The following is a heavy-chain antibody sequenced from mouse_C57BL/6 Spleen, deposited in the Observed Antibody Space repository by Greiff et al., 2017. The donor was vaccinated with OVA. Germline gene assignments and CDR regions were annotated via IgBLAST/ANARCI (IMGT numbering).Heavy chain of an antibody. D-gene: IGHD3-2*02. J-gene: IGHJ3*01. Sequence: VKLVESGPGLVAPSQSLPITCTASGFSLTSYGVHWVRQPPGKGLEWLVVIWSDGSTTYNSALNSRLSTSKDNSKSQVILKMNSLQSDDTAMYYCARHEAQATYACWGQGTLVTVSA. CDR1: GFSLTSYG. CDR3: ARHEAQATYAC. V-gene: IGHV2-6-1*01. CDR2: IWSDGST.